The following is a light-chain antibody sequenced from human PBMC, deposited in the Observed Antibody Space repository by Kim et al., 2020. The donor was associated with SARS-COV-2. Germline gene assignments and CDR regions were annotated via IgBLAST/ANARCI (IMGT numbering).Light chain of an antibody. Sequence: DIQMTQSPSTLSASVGDRVTITCRASQSISSWLAWYQQKPGKAPKLLIYKASSLESGVPSRFSGSGSGTEFTLTNSSLQPDDFATYYCQRAGTFGQGTKVDIK. CDR3: QRAGT. V-gene: IGKV1-5*03. CDR1: QSISSW. J-gene: IGKJ1*01. CDR2: KAS.